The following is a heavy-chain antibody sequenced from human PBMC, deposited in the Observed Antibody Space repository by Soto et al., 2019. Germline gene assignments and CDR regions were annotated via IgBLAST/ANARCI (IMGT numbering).Heavy chain of an antibody. D-gene: IGHD2-8*01. V-gene: IGHV1-46*01. Sequence: QVQLVQSGAEVKKPGASVKVSCKASGYTFTDYHIHWVRQAPGQGLEWMGMINPSGGSTDYAQKFQGKVTMTRDTSTGTVYMELSSLRSEDTAVYYCARPPFPGCINAVCYPFDYWGQGTLVTVSS. J-gene: IGHJ4*02. CDR1: GYTFTDYH. CDR2: INPSGGST. CDR3: ARPPFPGCINAVCYPFDY.